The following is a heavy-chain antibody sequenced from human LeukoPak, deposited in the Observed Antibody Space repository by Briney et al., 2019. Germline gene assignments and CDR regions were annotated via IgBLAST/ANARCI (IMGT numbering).Heavy chain of an antibody. CDR2: INSDGSST. Sequence: GGSLRLSCAASGFTFSSYWMHWVRQAPGEGLVWVSRINSDGSSTSYADSVKGRFTISRDNAKNTLYLQMNSLRAEDTAVYYCARDAPNYYYMDVWGKGTTVTVSS. V-gene: IGHV3-74*01. CDR1: GFTFSSYW. J-gene: IGHJ6*03. CDR3: ARDAPNYYYMDV.